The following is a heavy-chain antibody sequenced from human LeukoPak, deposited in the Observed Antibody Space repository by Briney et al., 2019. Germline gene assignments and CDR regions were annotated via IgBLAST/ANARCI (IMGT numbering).Heavy chain of an antibody. Sequence: PGGSLRLSCAASGFTFSSYEMNWVRQAPGKGLEWVSYISSSGSTIYYADSVKGRFTISRDNAENSLYLQMNSLRAEDTAVYYCAREMSKIDYWGQGTLVTVSS. CDR2: ISSSGSTI. CDR1: GFTFSSYE. V-gene: IGHV3-48*03. J-gene: IGHJ4*02. CDR3: AREMSKIDY.